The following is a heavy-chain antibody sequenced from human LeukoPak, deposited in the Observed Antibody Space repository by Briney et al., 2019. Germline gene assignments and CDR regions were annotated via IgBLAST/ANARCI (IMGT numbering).Heavy chain of an antibody. Sequence: GGSLRLSCAASGFTFSSYGLNWVRQAPGKGLEWVSAINWNGGNTNYADSVRGRFTISRDNAKNSLYLQMNSLRAEDTAVYYCARDSRTDYDILTGYYRRGGYYFDYWGQGTLVTVSS. CDR1: GFTFSSYG. CDR3: ARDSRTDYDILTGYYRRGGYYFDY. CDR2: INWNGGNT. D-gene: IGHD3-9*01. V-gene: IGHV3-20*04. J-gene: IGHJ4*02.